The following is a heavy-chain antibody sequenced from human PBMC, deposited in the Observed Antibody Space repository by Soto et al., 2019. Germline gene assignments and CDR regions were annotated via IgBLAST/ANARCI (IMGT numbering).Heavy chain of an antibody. CDR3: ARGPRTTSGPWGYYYGMDV. CDR2: ISYDGSNK. J-gene: IGHJ6*02. D-gene: IGHD4-17*01. CDR1: GFTFSSYA. V-gene: IGHV3-30-3*01. Sequence: GGSLRLSCAASGFTFSSYAMHWVRQAPGKGLEWVAVISYDGSNKYYADSVKGRFTISRDNSKNTLYLQMNSLRAEDTAVYYCARGPRTTSGPWGYYYGMDVWGQGTTVTVSS.